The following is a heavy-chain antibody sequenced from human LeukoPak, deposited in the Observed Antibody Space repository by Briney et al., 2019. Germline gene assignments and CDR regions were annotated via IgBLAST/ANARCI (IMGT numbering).Heavy chain of an antibody. CDR2: ISYSGST. CDR1: GGSISNYY. CDR3: ARSRRWLQFPTDY. V-gene: IGHV4-59*01. J-gene: IGHJ4*02. D-gene: IGHD5-24*01. Sequence: SETLSLTCTVSGGSISNYYWSWIRQPPGKGLEWIGYISYSGSTNYNPSLQSRVTISIDTSKNQFSLILSSVTAADTAVYYCARSRRWLQFPTDYWGQGTLVTVSS.